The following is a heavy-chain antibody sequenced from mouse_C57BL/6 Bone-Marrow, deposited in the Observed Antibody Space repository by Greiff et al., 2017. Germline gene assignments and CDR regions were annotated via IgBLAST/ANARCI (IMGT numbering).Heavy chain of an antibody. CDR1: GYTFTSYW. V-gene: IGHV1-72*01. CDR2: IDPNSGGT. D-gene: IGHD1-1*01. J-gene: IGHJ2*01. CDR3: ARECDYGSSFTGDY. Sequence: QVQLQQPGAELVKPGASVKLSCKASGYTFTSYWMHWVKQRPGRGLEWIGRIDPNSGGTKYTENFTSKATLTVDKPSSTAYMQLSSLTSEDSAVYYCARECDYGSSFTGDYWGKGTTLTVSS.